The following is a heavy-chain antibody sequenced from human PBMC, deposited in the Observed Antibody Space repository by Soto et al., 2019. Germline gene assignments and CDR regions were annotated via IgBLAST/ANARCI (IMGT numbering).Heavy chain of an antibody. CDR2: IYYTGTT. J-gene: IGHJ5*02. V-gene: IGHV4-61*01. Sequence: QVQLQESGPGLVKPSETLSLTCSVSAGSVTSGTYYWIWIRQPPGKGLEWIGSIYYTGTTNYNPALKRRXXVXVXXSKNQSSPQLRSVTAADTALSHCARADSPPPSGTSWGQGPLVTVSS. D-gene: IGHD6-25*01. CDR1: AGSVTSGTYY. CDR3: ARADSPPPSGTS.